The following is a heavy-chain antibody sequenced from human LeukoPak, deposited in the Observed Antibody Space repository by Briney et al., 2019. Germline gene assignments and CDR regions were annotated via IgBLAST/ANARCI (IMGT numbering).Heavy chain of an antibody. CDR2: ISSSGSTI. V-gene: IGHV3-48*03. J-gene: IGHJ4*02. D-gene: IGHD5-18*01. Sequence: PGGSLRLSCAASGFTFSNYEMNWVSQAPGKGLEWVSYISSSGSTIYYADSVKGRFTISRDNAKNSLYLQMNSLRAEDTAVYYCAQIYTYGSSQFDYWGQGTLVTVSS. CDR3: AQIYTYGSSQFDY. CDR1: GFTFSNYE.